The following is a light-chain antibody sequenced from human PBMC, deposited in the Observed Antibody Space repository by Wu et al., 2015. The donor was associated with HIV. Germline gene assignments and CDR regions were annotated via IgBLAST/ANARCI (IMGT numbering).Light chain of an antibody. Sequence: EIVLTQSPATLSLSPGERATLACRASQSVSRSLAWYQQKPGQAPRLLIYDASTRATGIPARFSGSGSGTEFTLTINNMQSEDFAVYFCQQYYDWPPVTFGGGTKVEIK. J-gene: IGKJ4*01. V-gene: IGKV3-15*01. CDR1: QSVSRS. CDR2: DAS. CDR3: QQYYDWPPVT.